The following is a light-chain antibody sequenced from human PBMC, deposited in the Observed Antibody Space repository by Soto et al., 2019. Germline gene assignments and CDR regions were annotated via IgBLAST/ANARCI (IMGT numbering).Light chain of an antibody. CDR1: QDISND. V-gene: IGKV1-27*01. J-gene: IGKJ4*01. CDR2: SSS. Sequence: DFQMTQSPSSLSASVGDRVTITCRASQDISNDVAWYQQKQGKPPNLLISSSSTLQSGVPSRFSGTGYGTDFTLTIGNLQPDDVATYYCQKYNSFPPTFGGGTKVEI. CDR3: QKYNSFPPT.